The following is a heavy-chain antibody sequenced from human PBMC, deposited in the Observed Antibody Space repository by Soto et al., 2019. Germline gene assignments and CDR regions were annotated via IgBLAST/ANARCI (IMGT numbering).Heavy chain of an antibody. J-gene: IGHJ6*02. V-gene: IGHV4-4*07. CDR2: IYTSGST. CDR3: ARWPTTTVVTPGDYYYYYGMDV. D-gene: IGHD4-17*01. Sequence: KTSETLSLTCTVSGGSIRSYYWSWIRQPAGKGLEWIGRIYTSGSTNYNPSLKSRVTMSVDTSKNQFSLKLSSVTAADTAVYYCARWPTTTVVTPGDYYYYYGMDVWGQGTTVTVSS. CDR1: GGSIRSYY.